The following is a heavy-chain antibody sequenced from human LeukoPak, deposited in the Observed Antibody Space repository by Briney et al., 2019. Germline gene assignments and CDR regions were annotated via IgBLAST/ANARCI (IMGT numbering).Heavy chain of an antibody. Sequence: PGGSLRLSCAASGFTFSSYAMSWVRQAPGKGLEWVSAISGSGGSTYYADSLKGRFTISRDNSRNTLYLQMNSLRAEDTSVYYCAKGPDSSGYYYGWFDPWGQGTLVTVSS. V-gene: IGHV3-23*01. CDR1: GFTFSSYA. CDR3: AKGPDSSGYYYGWFDP. D-gene: IGHD3-22*01. CDR2: ISGSGGST. J-gene: IGHJ5*02.